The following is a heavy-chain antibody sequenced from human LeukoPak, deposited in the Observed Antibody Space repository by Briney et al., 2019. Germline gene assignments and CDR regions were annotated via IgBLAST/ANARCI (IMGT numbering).Heavy chain of an antibody. J-gene: IGHJ6*03. CDR1: GGSFSGYY. D-gene: IGHD3-3*01. CDR3: ARAVASAYDFWSGTPRYYYMDV. V-gene: IGHV4-34*01. CDR2: INHSGST. Sequence: SETLSLTCAVYGGSFSGYYWSWIRQPPGKGLEWIGEINHSGSTNYNPSLKSRVTISVDTSKNQFSLKLSSVTAADTAVYYCARAVASAYDFWSGTPRYYYMDVWGKGTTVPVSS.